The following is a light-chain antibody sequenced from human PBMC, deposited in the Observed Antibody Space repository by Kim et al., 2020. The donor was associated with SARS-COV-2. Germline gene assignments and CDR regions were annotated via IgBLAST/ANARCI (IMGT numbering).Light chain of an antibody. V-gene: IGLV2-23*02. CDR1: SSDVGSYNL. CDR3: CLYAGSSTWV. J-gene: IGLJ3*02. Sequence: QSALTQPASVSGSPGQSITISCTGTSSDVGSYNLVSWYQQHPGKAPKLMIYEVSKRPSGVSNRFSGSKSGNTASLTISGLQAEDEADYYCCLYAGSSTWVFGGGTQLTVL. CDR2: EVS.